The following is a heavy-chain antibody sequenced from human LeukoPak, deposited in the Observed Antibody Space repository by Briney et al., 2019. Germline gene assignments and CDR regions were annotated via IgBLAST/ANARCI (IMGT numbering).Heavy chain of an antibody. CDR2: IYYSGRT. Sequence: ETLCLTCTVSVVSITIYYLSWVWQSPGKGLEWIGYIYYSGRTNYDPSLKSRVTISVDTFKSQFSLKLSSVTAADTAVYCCARGYDAFDIWGQGTMVTASS. CDR3: ARGYDAFDI. CDR1: VVSITIYY. V-gene: IGHV4-59*01. J-gene: IGHJ3*02.